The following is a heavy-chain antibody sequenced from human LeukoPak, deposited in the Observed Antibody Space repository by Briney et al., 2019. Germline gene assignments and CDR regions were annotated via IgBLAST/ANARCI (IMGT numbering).Heavy chain of an antibody. CDR1: GDSISSYY. CDR3: ATSTVATYYFDY. Sequence: PSETLSLTCTVSGDSISSYYWSWIRQPPGKGLEWIGYIYYSGSTNYNPSLKSRVTISVDTSKNQFSLKLSSVTAADTAVYYCATSTVATYYFDYWGQGTLVTVSS. D-gene: IGHD4-17*01. V-gene: IGHV4-59*08. CDR2: IYYSGST. J-gene: IGHJ4*02.